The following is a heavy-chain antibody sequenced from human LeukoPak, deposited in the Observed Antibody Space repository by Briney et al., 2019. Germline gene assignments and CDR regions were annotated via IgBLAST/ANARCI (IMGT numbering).Heavy chain of an antibody. J-gene: IGHJ4*02. CDR3: ARARSSGYPDY. CDR2: IYYSGST. CDR1: GGSISSYY. D-gene: IGHD3-22*01. V-gene: IGHV4-59*01. Sequence: SETLSLTCTVSGGSISSYYWSWIRQPPGKGLEWIGYIYYSGSTNYNPSLKSRVTISLDTSKTQFSLKLSSVTAADTAVYYCARARSSGYPDYWGQGTLVTVSS.